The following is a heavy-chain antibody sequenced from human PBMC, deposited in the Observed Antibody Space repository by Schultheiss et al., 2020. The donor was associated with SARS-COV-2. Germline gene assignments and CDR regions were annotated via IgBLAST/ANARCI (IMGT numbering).Heavy chain of an antibody. J-gene: IGHJ6*02. CDR3: ARSGPQLYYYYGMDV. CDR1: SGSFSGYY. Sequence: SQTLSLTCTVSSGSFSGYYWSWIRQPPGKGLEWIGEINHSGSTNYNPSLKSRVTISVDTSKNQFSLKLSSVTAADTAVYYCARSGPQLYYYYGMDVWGQGTTVTVSS. V-gene: IGHV4-34*01. D-gene: IGHD5-18*01. CDR2: INHSGST.